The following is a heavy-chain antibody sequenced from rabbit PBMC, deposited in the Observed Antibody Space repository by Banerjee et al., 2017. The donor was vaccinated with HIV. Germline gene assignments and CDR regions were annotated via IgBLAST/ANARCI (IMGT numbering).Heavy chain of an antibody. Sequence: QSLEESGGDLVKPGASLTLTCTASGFSFSNKYVMCWVRQAPGKGLEWIACINTSSGNTVNANWAKGRFTISKTSSTRVTLQMTSLTAADTATYFCARDAGYAGSNLWGQGTLVTVS. CDR1: GFSFSNKYV. CDR2: INTSSGNT. J-gene: IGHJ4*01. V-gene: IGHV1S40*01. D-gene: IGHD4-2*01. CDR3: ARDAGYAGSNL.